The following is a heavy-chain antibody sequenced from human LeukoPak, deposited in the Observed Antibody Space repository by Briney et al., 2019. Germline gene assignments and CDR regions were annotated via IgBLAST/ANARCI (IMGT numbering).Heavy chain of an antibody. V-gene: IGHV3-11*01. CDR1: GFTFSDYY. CDR3: ARMGGTKDIVVVVEYYFDY. D-gene: IGHD2-15*01. CDR2: ISSSGSTI. J-gene: IGHJ4*02. Sequence: GASLRLSCAASGFTFSDYYMSWIRQAPGKGLEWVSYISSSGSTIYYADSVKGRFTISRDNAKNSLYLQMNSLRAEDTAVYYCARMGGTKDIVVVVEYYFDYWGQGTLVTVSS.